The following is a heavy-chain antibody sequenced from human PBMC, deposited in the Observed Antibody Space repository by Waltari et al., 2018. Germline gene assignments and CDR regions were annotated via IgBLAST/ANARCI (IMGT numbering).Heavy chain of an antibody. CDR3: AGLELRYFDWYLFDY. CDR2: IYYSGST. Sequence: QVQLQESGPGLVKPSETLSLTCTVSGGSISSHYWSWIRQPPGQGLEWIGLIYYSGSTTYNPPLNSRVPSEVAPSKSRSPLQLSSVAAADTAVYYCAGLELRYFDWYLFDYWGQGTLVTVSS. V-gene: IGHV4-59*11. CDR1: GGSISSHY. J-gene: IGHJ4*02. D-gene: IGHD3-9*01.